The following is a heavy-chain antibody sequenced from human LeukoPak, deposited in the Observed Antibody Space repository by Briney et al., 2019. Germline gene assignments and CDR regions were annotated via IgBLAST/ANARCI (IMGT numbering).Heavy chain of an antibody. Sequence: GRSLRLSCAASGFTFSSYAMHWVRQAPGKGLEWVAVISYDGSNKYYADSVKGRYTISRDNSKNTLYLQMNSLRAEDTAVYYCAKASRGVVVVAALDYWGQGTLVTVSS. J-gene: IGHJ4*02. CDR1: GFTFSSYA. CDR2: ISYDGSNK. D-gene: IGHD2-15*01. CDR3: AKASRGVVVVAALDY. V-gene: IGHV3-30*04.